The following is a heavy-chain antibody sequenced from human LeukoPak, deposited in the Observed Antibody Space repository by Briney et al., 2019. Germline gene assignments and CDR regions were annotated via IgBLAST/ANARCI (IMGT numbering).Heavy chain of an antibody. D-gene: IGHD6-13*01. CDR2: ISWNSGTR. CDR3: AKDISSSPGRGTYYFDY. V-gene: IGHV3-9*01. J-gene: IGHJ4*02. CDR1: GFTFDDYA. Sequence: GGSLRLSCAASGFTFDDYAMHWVRQAPGKGLEWVSGISWNSGTRGYADSVKGGFTISRDNAKTSLYLQMNSLRAEDTALYYCAKDISSSPGRGTYYFDYWGQGTLVTVSS.